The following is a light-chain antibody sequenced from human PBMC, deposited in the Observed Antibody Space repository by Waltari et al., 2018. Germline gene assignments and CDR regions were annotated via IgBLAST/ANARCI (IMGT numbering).Light chain of an antibody. V-gene: IGKV1-5*03. Sequence: DIQMTQSPSTPSASVGDRVTITCRASQRITRWLAWYQQQAGKAPKPLRYKASILESGVPSRFSGGGSETEFTLTISSLQPDDFATYYCQHYDSYSATFGRGTKVEIK. CDR3: QHYDSYSAT. CDR1: QRITRW. CDR2: KAS. J-gene: IGKJ4*02.